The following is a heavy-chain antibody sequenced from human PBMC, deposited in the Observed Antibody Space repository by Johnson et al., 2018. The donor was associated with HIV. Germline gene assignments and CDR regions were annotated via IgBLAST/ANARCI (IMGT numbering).Heavy chain of an antibody. J-gene: IGHJ3*02. CDR3: AREVYLTVPPHPSRLGYCSGGSCYGDAFDI. Sequence: EKLVESGGGLIQPGGSLRLSCVASGFTVRKGLEWVSVIYSGGSTYYADSVKGRFTISRDNSKNTPYLQMNSLRAEDTSVYYCAREVYLTVPPHPSRLGYCSGGSCYGDAFDIWGQGTMVTVSS. CDR2: IYSGGST. CDR1: GFTVR. D-gene: IGHD2-15*01. V-gene: IGHV3-53*01.